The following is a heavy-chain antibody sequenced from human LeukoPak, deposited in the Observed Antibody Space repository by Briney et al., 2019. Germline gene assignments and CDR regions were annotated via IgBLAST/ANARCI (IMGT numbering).Heavy chain of an antibody. D-gene: IGHD3-3*01. CDR2: IYYIGST. CDR1: GGSISSYY. J-gene: IGHJ3*02. V-gene: IGHV4-59*13. CDR3: ARERNYDCWSGYYTGAFDI. Sequence: WEPLSLPCSVSGGSISSYYWRWIPGPPGKALEGLGYIYYIGSTNYIPTLKSRATISVDTSKNQFSLKLSSVTAADTAVYYCARERNYDCWSGYYTGAFDIWGQGTMVTVSS.